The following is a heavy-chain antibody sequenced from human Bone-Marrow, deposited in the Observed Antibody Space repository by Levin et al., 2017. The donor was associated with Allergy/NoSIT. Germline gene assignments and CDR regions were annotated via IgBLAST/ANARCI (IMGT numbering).Heavy chain of an antibody. Sequence: GESLKISCAASGFIFEDYGMSWVRQAPGKGLEWVSGITWNGGTTGNADSVKGRFTISRDNAKNSLYLQMNSLRAEDTALYHCARVGTIVGAPDAFDLWGQGTMVTVSS. V-gene: IGHV3-20*01. CDR1: GFIFEDYG. D-gene: IGHD1-26*01. CDR2: ITWNGGTT. J-gene: IGHJ3*01. CDR3: ARVGTIVGAPDAFDL.